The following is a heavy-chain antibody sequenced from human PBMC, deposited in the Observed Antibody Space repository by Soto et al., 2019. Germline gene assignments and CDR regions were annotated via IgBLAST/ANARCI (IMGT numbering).Heavy chain of an antibody. CDR1: GGTFSSYA. Sequence: SVKVSCKASGGTFSSYAISWVRQAPGQGLEWMGGIIPIFGTANYAQKFQGRVTITADESTSTAYMELSSLRSEDTAVYYCARDHRGYSGYDIFDYWGQETLVTVSS. CDR3: ARDHRGYSGYDIFDY. J-gene: IGHJ4*02. CDR2: IIPIFGTA. V-gene: IGHV1-69*13. D-gene: IGHD5-12*01.